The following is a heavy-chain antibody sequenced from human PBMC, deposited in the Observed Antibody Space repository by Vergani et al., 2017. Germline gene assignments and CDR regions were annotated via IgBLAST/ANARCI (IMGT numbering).Heavy chain of an antibody. D-gene: IGHD2/OR15-2a*01. V-gene: IGHV3-23*01. J-gene: IGHJ4*01. Sequence: EVHLLESGGGLVQSGGSLRLSCAASGFTFSNSAVSWVRQAPGRGLAWVSSISGPGLSTYYADSVKGRFSISRDNSKNTVFLQMHSLRAEETAIYYCVXEKIDLGSYFFDSWSHGILVTVSS. CDR2: ISGPGLST. CDR3: VXEKIDLGSYFFDS. CDR1: GFTFSNSA.